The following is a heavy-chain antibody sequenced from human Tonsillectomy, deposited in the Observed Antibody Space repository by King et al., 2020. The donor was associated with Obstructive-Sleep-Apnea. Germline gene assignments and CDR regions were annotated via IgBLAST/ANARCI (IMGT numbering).Heavy chain of an antibody. D-gene: IGHD2-15*01. CDR1: GFTFSSHG. CDR3: AGDLGACRGGNCHTSGY. V-gene: IGHV3-30*03. CDR2: ISYDGSNK. Sequence: VQLVESGGGVVQPGRSLRLSCAASGFTFSSHGLHWGRQAPGQGLVWVAVISYDGSNKYYIDSGKGRFTISRDNYKNTLYLHMSSLRAEDTAVYYGAGDLGACRGGNCHTSGYWGQGTLVTVSS. J-gene: IGHJ4*02.